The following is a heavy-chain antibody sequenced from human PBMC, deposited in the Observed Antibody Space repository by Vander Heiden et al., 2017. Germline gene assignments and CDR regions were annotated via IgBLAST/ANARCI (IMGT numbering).Heavy chain of an antibody. D-gene: IGHD3-10*01. CDR1: GFTFRSYG. CDR2: ISYDGSNK. V-gene: IGHV3-30*18. CDR3: AKGLGRGSGSYPFDY. J-gene: IGHJ4*02. Sequence: QVQLVESGGGVVQPGRSLRLSCAASGFTFRSYGMHWVRQAAGKGLEWVAVISYDGSNKYYSDSVKGRFTIARDNSKNTLYLQMNSLRAEDTAVYYCAKGLGRGSGSYPFDYWGQGTLVTVSS.